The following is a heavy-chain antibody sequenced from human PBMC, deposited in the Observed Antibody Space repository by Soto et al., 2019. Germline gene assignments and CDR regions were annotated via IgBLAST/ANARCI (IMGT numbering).Heavy chain of an antibody. V-gene: IGHV4-59*11. CDR2: IYYSGCT. J-gene: IGHJ4*02. CDR1: GGSISSHY. CDR3: AREEGDYGLAY. D-gene: IGHD4-17*01. Sequence: QVQLQESGPGLVKPSETLSLTCTVSGGSISSHYWSWIRQPPGKGLEWIGYIYYSGCTNYNPSLKRRGTISVDTAKNHFSVKLSSMTAADTAVYYCAREEGDYGLAYWGQGTLVTVSS.